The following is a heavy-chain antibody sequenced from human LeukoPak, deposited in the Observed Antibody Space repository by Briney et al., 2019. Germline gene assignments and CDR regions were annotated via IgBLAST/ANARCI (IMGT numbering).Heavy chain of an antibody. CDR2: IKSKPDGATT. D-gene: IGHD4-17*01. Sequence: GGSLRLSCAASGFSFTYAWMSWVRQAPGKGLEWVGRIKSKPDGATTDYAAPVKGRFTISRDDSQNTLYLQMNSLQTEDTAMYYCTFTVPRDSWGRGTLVTVSS. J-gene: IGHJ4*02. CDR3: TFTVPRDS. V-gene: IGHV3-15*01. CDR1: GFSFTYAW.